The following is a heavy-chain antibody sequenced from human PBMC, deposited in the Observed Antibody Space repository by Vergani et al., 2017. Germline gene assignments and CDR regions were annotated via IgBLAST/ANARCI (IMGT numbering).Heavy chain of an antibody. CDR2: IYHSGST. CDR1: GYSISSGYY. D-gene: IGHD5-24*01. CDR3: ATGLGRGDGYNGVEDLFDY. J-gene: IGHJ4*02. V-gene: IGHV4-38-2*01. Sequence: QVQLQESGPGLVKPSETLSLTCAVSGYSISSGYYWGWIRQPPGKGLEWIGSIYHSGSTYYNPSLKSRVTISVDPSKNQFSLKLSSVTAADTAVYYCATGLGRGDGYNGVEDLFDYWGQGTLVTVSS.